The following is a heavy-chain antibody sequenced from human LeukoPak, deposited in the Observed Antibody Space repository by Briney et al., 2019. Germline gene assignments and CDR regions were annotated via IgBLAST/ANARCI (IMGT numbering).Heavy chain of an antibody. CDR3: AKGGAGLDYDFWSGYSYAFDI. V-gene: IGHV3-23*01. D-gene: IGHD3-3*01. J-gene: IGHJ3*02. CDR2: ISGSGGST. CDR1: GFTFSSYA. Sequence: PGGPLRLSCAASGFTFSSYAMSWVRQAPGKGLEWVSAISGSGGSTYYADSVKGRFTISRDNSKNTLYLQMNSLRAEDTAVYYCAKGGAGLDYDFWSGYSYAFDIWGQGTMVTVSS.